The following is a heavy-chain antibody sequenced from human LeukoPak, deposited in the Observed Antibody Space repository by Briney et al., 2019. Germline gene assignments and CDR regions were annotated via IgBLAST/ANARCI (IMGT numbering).Heavy chain of an antibody. J-gene: IGHJ1*01. D-gene: IGHD3-22*01. CDR2: IYTSGST. CDR1: GGSISSYY. V-gene: IGHV4-4*07. CDR3: AHLGGAYYDSSGYRDH. Sequence: SETLSLTCTVSGGSISSYYWSWIRQPAGKGLEWIGRIYTSGSTNYNPSLKSRVTMSVDTSKNQFSLKLSSVTAADTAVYYCAHLGGAYYDSSGYRDHWGQGTLVTVSS.